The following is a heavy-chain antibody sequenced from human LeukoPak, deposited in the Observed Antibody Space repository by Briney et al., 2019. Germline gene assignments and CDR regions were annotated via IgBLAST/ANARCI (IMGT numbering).Heavy chain of an antibody. CDR3: ATQNLPFSRNYYLDY. Sequence: EGSLRLSCAASGFNFSNYGMHWVRQAPGKGLEWVAFIRYDGSHKYYADSVKGRFTISRDNSKNTLYLQMNSLRAEDTAVYYCATQNLPFSRNYYLDYWGQGTLVTVSS. D-gene: IGHD3-10*01. CDR1: GFNFSNYG. CDR2: IRYDGSHK. V-gene: IGHV3-30*02. J-gene: IGHJ4*02.